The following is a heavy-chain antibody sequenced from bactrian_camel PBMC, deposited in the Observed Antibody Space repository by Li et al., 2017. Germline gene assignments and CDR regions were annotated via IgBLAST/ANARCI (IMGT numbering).Heavy chain of an antibody. D-gene: IGHD7*01. Sequence: HVQLVESGGGSVQAGGSLRLSCVASAYSGSRYMGWFRQAPGKGLEWVSGISSGGGTTYYADSMKGRLTISRDSDKNTVYLQLNSLKTEDMGMYYCAKDVGGAPYDWGEGTQVTVS. V-gene: IGHV3S1*01. CDR2: ISSGGGTT. CDR3: AKDVGGAPYD. CDR1: AYSGSRY. J-gene: IGHJ4*01.